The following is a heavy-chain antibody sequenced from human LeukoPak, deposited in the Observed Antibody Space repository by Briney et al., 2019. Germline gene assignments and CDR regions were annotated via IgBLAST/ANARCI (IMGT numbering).Heavy chain of an antibody. CDR3: AKDVSIFGPYWYFDL. CDR1: GFTFSSYS. Sequence: GGSLRLSCAASGFTFSSYSMHWVRQAPGKGLEWVAFIRYDGSNKYYADSVKGRFTISRDNSKNTLYLQMNSLRAEDTAVYYCAKDVSIFGPYWYFDLWGRGTLVTVSS. V-gene: IGHV3-30*02. D-gene: IGHD3/OR15-3a*01. J-gene: IGHJ2*01. CDR2: IRYDGSNK.